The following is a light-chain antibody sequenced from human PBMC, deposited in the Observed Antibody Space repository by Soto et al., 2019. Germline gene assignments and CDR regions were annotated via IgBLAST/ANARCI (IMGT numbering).Light chain of an antibody. Sequence: QSLLTQPPSVSGARGQRFTMSCTGSISNIGAGYHVHWYQQLPGTAPKLLIYTNRYRPSGVPDRFSGSRSGTSASLAITGLQAEDEADYYCHSYDSSLGSVFGTGNKVTVL. CDR1: ISNIGAGYH. CDR2: TNR. CDR3: HSYDSSLGSV. V-gene: IGLV1-40*01. J-gene: IGLJ1*01.